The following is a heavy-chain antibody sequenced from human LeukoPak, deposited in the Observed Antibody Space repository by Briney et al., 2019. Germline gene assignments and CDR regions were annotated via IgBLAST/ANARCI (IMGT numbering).Heavy chain of an antibody. D-gene: IGHD1-26*01. V-gene: IGHV4-59*01. CDR1: GGSISSYY. CDR3: ARGPLVGATTWFDP. J-gene: IGHJ5*02. Sequence: SETLSLTCTVSGGSISSYYWSWIRQPPGKGLEWIGYIYYSGSTNYNPSLKSRVTISVDTSKNQFSLKVRSVSAADTAMYYCARGPLVGATTWFDPWGQGTLVTVSS. CDR2: IYYSGST.